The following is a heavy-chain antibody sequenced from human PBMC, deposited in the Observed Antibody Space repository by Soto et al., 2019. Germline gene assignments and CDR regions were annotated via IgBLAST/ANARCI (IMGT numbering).Heavy chain of an antibody. V-gene: IGHV3-7*03. J-gene: IGHJ3*02. CDR1: GFTFSSYW. CDR3: ARDRGYSYGYDAFDI. D-gene: IGHD5-18*01. CDR2: IKQDGSEK. Sequence: LRLSCAASGFTFSSYWMSWVRQAPGKGLEWVANIKQDGSEKYYVDSVKGRFTISRDNAKNSLYLQMNSLRAEDTAVYYCARDRGYSYGYDAFDIWGQGTMVTVSS.